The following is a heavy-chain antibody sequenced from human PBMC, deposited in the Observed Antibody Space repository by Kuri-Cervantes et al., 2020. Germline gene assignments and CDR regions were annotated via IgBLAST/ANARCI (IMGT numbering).Heavy chain of an antibody. D-gene: IGHD2-2*01. V-gene: IGHV3-21*06. CDR1: GGSVRSNN. CDR2: ISWSSGSI. J-gene: IGHJ4*02. CDR3: TRGWSCSSPSCSGRKY. Sequence: GESLKISCGVSGGSVRSNNWWNWVRQPPGKGLEWVSGISWSSGSIGYADSVKGRFTISRDNAKSSLYLQMNSLRAEDTAVYYCTRGWSCSSPSCSGRKYWGQGTLVTVSS.